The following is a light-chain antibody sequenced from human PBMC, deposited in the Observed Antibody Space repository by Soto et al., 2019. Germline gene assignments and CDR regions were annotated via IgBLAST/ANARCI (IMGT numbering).Light chain of an antibody. CDR1: YRVGSNY. J-gene: IGKJ2*01. CDR3: QQYGRSPTT. V-gene: IGKV3-20*01. Sequence: IALTQSPGTLSLSPGDTATLSCRASYRVGSNYLAWYQQRPGQAPRLLIYGASSRAPGVPDKFRGSGSGTDFTLTISSLVPEDFAVYYCQQYGRSPTTFGQGTKLEI. CDR2: GAS.